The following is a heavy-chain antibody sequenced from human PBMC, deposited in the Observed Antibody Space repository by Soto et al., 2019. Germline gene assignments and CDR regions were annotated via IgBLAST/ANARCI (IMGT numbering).Heavy chain of an antibody. Sequence: SETLSLTCTVSGGSISSYYWSWIRQPPGKGLEWIGYIYYSGSTNYNPSLKSRVTISVDTSKNQFSLKLSSVTAADTAVYYCARRHISSSSHLSYYYYMDVWGKGTTVTVSS. CDR3: ARRHISSSSHLSYYYYMDV. J-gene: IGHJ6*03. D-gene: IGHD6-6*01. CDR2: IYYSGST. V-gene: IGHV4-59*08. CDR1: GGSISSYY.